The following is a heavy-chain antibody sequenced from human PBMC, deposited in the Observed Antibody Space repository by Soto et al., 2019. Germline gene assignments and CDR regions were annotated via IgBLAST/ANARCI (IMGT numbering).Heavy chain of an antibody. D-gene: IGHD6-19*01. CDR3: ARHGAVATWNWFDP. V-gene: IGHV5-10-1*01. CDR2: IDPSDSYT. CDR1: GYSFTSYW. Sequence: RGSLKISCKGSGYSFTSYWISWVRQMPGKGLEWMGRIDPSDSYTNYSPSFQGHVTISADKSISTAYLQWSSLKASGTAMYYCARHGAVATWNWFDPWGQGTLVTVSS. J-gene: IGHJ5*02.